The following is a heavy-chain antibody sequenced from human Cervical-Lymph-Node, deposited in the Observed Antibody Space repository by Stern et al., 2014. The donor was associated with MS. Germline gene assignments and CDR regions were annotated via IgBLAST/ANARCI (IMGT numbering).Heavy chain of an antibody. J-gene: IGHJ4*02. CDR2: IFPGGSEI. CDR3: ARQRYFDY. V-gene: IGHV5-51*01. CDR1: GYTFTSYW. Sequence: EVQLVKSGPEVKRPGESLKISCQASGYTFTSYWIGWVRQMPGKGLEWIAIIFPGGSEIRYSPSFQAQVTISADKSSSTAYLQWNNLKASDTAIYYCARQRYFDYWGQGTLVTVSS.